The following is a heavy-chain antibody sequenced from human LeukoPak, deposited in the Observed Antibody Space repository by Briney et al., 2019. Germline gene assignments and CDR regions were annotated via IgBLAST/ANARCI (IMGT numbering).Heavy chain of an antibody. CDR1: GFTFSSYG. Sequence: GGSLRLSCAASGFTFSSYGMHWVRQAPGKGLEWVAVISYDGSNKYYADSVKGRFTISRDNSKNTLYLQMNSLRAEDTAVYYCAKGAVKQLWPNPFDYWGQGTLVTVST. CDR3: AKGAVKQLWPNPFDY. J-gene: IGHJ4*02. V-gene: IGHV3-30*18. CDR2: ISYDGSNK. D-gene: IGHD5-18*01.